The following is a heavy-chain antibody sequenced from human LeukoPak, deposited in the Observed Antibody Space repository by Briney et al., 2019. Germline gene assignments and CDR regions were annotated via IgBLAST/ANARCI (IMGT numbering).Heavy chain of an antibody. V-gene: IGHV1-2*02. D-gene: IGHD4-11*01. CDR1: GYTFTGYY. CDR3: ATISNYAVSYFDY. Sequence: ASVKVSCKASGYTFTGYYMHWVRQAPGQGLEWMGWINPNSGGTNYAQKFQGRVTMTRDTSISTAYMELSRLRSDDTAVYYCATISNYAVSYFDYWGQGTLATVSS. CDR2: INPNSGGT. J-gene: IGHJ4*02.